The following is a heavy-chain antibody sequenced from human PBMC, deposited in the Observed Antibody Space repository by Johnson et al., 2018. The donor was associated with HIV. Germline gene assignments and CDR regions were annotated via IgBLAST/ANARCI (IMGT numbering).Heavy chain of an antibody. CDR2: ISNDGSNK. Sequence: QVQLVESGGGVVQPGRSLRLSCAASGFTFSSHAMHWVRQAPGKGLEWVTFISNDGSNKYYADSVRGRFTISRDNSKNTLYLQMNSLRAEDTAVYYCAREGEGYCSSWYDAFDIWGQGTMVTVSS. V-gene: IGHV3-30*04. J-gene: IGHJ3*02. CDR1: GFTFSSHA. CDR3: AREGEGYCSSWYDAFDI. D-gene: IGHD6-13*01.